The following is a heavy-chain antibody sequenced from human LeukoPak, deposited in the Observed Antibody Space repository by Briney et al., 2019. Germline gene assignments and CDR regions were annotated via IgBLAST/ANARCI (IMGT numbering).Heavy chain of an antibody. CDR3: AREGNSAFDY. CDR1: GGTFSRYT. Sequence: ASVKVSCKASGGTFSRYTISWVRQAPGQGLEWMGRIIPILAITNYAQKFQGRVTITADKSTSTAYMELSSLRSEDTAVYYCAREGNSAFDYWGQGTLVTVSS. D-gene: IGHD1-1*01. V-gene: IGHV1-69*04. J-gene: IGHJ4*02. CDR2: IIPILAIT.